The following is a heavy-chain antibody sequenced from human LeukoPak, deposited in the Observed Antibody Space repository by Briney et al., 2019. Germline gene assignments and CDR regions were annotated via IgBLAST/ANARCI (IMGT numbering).Heavy chain of an antibody. CDR1: GYTFTSYD. V-gene: IGHV1-8*01. Sequence: GASVKVSCKASGYTFTSYDINWVRQATGQGREWRGGMNPNSGNTGYAQKFQGRVTMTRNTSISTAYMELSSLRSEDTAVYYCARLGGATRYYYYYMDVWGKGTTVTISS. J-gene: IGHJ6*03. D-gene: IGHD1-26*01. CDR2: MNPNSGNT. CDR3: ARLGGATRYYYYYMDV.